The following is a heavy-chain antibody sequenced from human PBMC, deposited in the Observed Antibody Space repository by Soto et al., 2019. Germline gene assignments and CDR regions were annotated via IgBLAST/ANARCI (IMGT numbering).Heavy chain of an antibody. Sequence: EVQLVESGGGLVQPGGSLRLSCAASGFTFSSYSMNWVRQAPGKGLEWVSYISSSSSNIYYADSVKGRFTISRDNAKNSLYLQMNSLRDEDTAVYYCARVATMVRGVISDAFDIWGQGTMVTVSS. D-gene: IGHD3-10*01. CDR3: ARVATMVRGVISDAFDI. CDR2: ISSSSSNI. J-gene: IGHJ3*02. CDR1: GFTFSSYS. V-gene: IGHV3-48*02.